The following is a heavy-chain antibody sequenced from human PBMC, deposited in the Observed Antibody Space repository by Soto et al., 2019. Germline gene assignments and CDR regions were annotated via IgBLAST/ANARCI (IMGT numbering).Heavy chain of an antibody. J-gene: IGHJ4*02. Sequence: GGSLRLSCAASTFTFSSYGMHWVRQAPGKGLEWVAVISYDGSNKYYADPVKGRFTISRDNSKNTLYLQMNSLRAEDTAVYYCETLGVTADYWGQGTLVTVSS. D-gene: IGHD2-21*02. CDR1: TFTFSSYG. V-gene: IGHV3-30*03. CDR3: ETLGVTADY. CDR2: ISYDGSNK.